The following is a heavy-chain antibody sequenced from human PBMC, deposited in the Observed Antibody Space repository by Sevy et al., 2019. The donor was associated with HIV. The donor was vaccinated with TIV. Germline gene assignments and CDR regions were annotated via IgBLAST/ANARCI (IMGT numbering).Heavy chain of an antibody. D-gene: IGHD3-22*01. Sequence: GGSLRLSCAASGFTFSSYDMHWVRQATGKGLEWVSAIGTAGDTYYPGSGKGRFTISRENAKNSLYLQMNSLRAGDTAVYYCARAVEYYDSSGYYRRSWYFDLWGRGTLVTVSS. V-gene: IGHV3-13*01. CDR1: GFTFSSYD. J-gene: IGHJ2*01. CDR2: IGTAGDT. CDR3: ARAVEYYDSSGYYRRSWYFDL.